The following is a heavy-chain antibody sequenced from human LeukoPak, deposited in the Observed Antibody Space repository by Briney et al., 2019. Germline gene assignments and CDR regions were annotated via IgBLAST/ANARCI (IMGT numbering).Heavy chain of an antibody. CDR3: ARECRSGWYAY. J-gene: IGHJ4*02. CDR1: GFTFSSYW. D-gene: IGHD6-19*01. Sequence: GGSLRLSCAASGFTFSSYWMSWVRQAPGKGREWVANIKQDGSEKYYVDSVKGRFTISRDNAKNSLYLQMNSLRAEDTAVYYCARECRSGWYAYWGQGTLVTASS. CDR2: IKQDGSEK. V-gene: IGHV3-7*01.